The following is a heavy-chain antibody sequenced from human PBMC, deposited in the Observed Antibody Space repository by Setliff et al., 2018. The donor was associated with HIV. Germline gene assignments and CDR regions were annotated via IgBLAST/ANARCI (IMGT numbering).Heavy chain of an antibody. Sequence: SETLCLTCSVSGYSITNGYYWGWIRQPPGKGLEWVGSIYHDGSTYYNPSLRSRVTISVDTSKNQFSLKLSSVTAADTAVYYCARYYGSGTYHRWFDPWGQGTPVTVSS. CDR2: IYHDGST. V-gene: IGHV4-38-2*02. CDR3: ARYYGSGTYHRWFDP. D-gene: IGHD3-10*01. J-gene: IGHJ5*02. CDR1: GYSITNGYY.